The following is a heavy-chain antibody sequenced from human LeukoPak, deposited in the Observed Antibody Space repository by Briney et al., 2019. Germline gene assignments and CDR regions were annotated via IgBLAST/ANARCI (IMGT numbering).Heavy chain of an antibody. V-gene: IGHV3-74*01. CDR3: ARDVWTGVAVSDY. CDR1: GFTFNSYW. J-gene: IGHJ4*02. Sequence: GGSLRLSCATSGFTFNSYWMHWVRQAPGKGLVWVSRINGDGSGRNYADSVKGRFTISRDNAKNTLYLQMNSLRAEDTAVYYCARDVWTGVAVSDYWGQGTLVTVSS. CDR2: INGDGSGR. D-gene: IGHD6-19*01.